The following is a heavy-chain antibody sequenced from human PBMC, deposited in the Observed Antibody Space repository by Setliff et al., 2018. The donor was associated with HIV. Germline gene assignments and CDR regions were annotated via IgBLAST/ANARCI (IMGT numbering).Heavy chain of an antibody. D-gene: IGHD5-18*01. Sequence: GASVKVSCKASGYTFTGYYMHWVRQAPGQGLEWMGRINPNSGGTDYAQKFQGRVTMTRDTSISTAYMELSRLRSDDTAVYYCARRRIQHWGYWYFDLWGRGTLVT. V-gene: IGHV1-2*06. CDR1: GYTFTGYY. J-gene: IGHJ2*01. CDR2: INPNSGGT. CDR3: ARRRIQHWGYWYFDL.